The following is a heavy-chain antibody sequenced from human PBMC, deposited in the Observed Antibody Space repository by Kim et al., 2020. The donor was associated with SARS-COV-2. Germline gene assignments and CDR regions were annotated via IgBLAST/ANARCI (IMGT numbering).Heavy chain of an antibody. CDR3: ARDDGEAARWSARDV. CDR1: GVSFTSCD. CDR2: ISRSSSHI. V-gene: IGHV3-21*06. J-gene: IGHJ6*02. D-gene: IGHD6-6*01. Sequence: GGSLRLSCAASGVSFTSCDMNWVRQAPGKGLEWVAYISRSSSHIYYADSVKGRFTISRDNAQNSLYLQMDSLRADDTAIYYCARDDGEAARWSARDVWGQGTTVTVSS.